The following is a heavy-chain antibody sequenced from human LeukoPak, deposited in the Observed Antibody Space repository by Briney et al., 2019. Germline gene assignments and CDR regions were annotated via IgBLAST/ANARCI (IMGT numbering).Heavy chain of an antibody. D-gene: IGHD3-16*02. J-gene: IGHJ4*02. CDR1: GDSVSRDSIA. Sequence: SQTLSLTCAISGDSVSRDSIAWNWIRQSPSRGLEWLGRTYYKSAWYNDYAVSVKGRIIINPDTSKNQFSLKLSSVTAADTAVYYCARLNDYVWGSYRPFDYWGQGTLVTVSS. V-gene: IGHV6-1*01. CDR3: ARLNDYVWGSYRPFDY. CDR2: TYYKSAWYN.